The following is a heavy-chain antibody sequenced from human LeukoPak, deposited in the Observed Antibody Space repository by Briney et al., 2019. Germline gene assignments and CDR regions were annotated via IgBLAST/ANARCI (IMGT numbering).Heavy chain of an antibody. CDR2: IYHSGST. V-gene: IGHV4-59*11. CDR3: F. CDR1: GVSTTSHY. Sequence: SATLSLTCTVSGVSTTSHYWSWIRQPPGKGLEWIGHIYHSGSTKYNPSLNSRVTLSIDTSKNQFSLKLSAVTAADTAVYLDFWGKGTAVTVSS. J-gene: IGHJ6*04.